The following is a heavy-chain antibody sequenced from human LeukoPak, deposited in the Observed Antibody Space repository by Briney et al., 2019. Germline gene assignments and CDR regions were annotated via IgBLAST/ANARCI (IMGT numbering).Heavy chain of an antibody. Sequence: PGGSLRLSCAASGFTFSSYGMSWVRQAPGKGLEWVSAISGSGGSTYYADSVKGRFTISRDNSKNTLYLQMNSLRAEDTAVYYCAKDEAGPYSSSWEYYFDYWGQGTLVTVSS. V-gene: IGHV3-23*01. D-gene: IGHD6-13*01. CDR3: AKDEAGPYSSSWEYYFDY. J-gene: IGHJ4*02. CDR2: ISGSGGST. CDR1: GFTFSSYG.